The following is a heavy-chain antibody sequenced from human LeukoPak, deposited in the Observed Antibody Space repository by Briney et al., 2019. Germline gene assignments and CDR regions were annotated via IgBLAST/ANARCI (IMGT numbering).Heavy chain of an antibody. CDR3: ARENIVSTRDFDY. J-gene: IGHJ4*02. V-gene: IGHV4-39*07. D-gene: IGHD5/OR15-5a*01. CDR1: GGSFKIGDNS. Sequence: PSETLSSTCSAPGGSFKIGDNSWTWFRHPPGKGLEWIGSLFYTGNTYYNPSLRSRVTISIDTSKNQFSLKLISVTAADTAVYYCARENIVSTRDFDYWGRGTLVTVSS. CDR2: LFYTGNT.